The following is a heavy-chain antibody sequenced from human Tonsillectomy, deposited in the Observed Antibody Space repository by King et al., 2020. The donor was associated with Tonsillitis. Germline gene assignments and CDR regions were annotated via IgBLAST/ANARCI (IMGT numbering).Heavy chain of an antibody. V-gene: IGHV4-34*01. D-gene: IGHD3-22*01. Sequence: VQLQQWGAGLLKPSETLSLTCAVSGGSFSGYYWSWIRQPPGKGLEWIGEINHSGSTNYNPSLKSRVTISVDTSKNQFSLKLSSVTAADTAVYYCARGMEERITMIVVVYYFDYWGQGTLVTVSS. J-gene: IGHJ4*02. CDR3: ARGMEERITMIVVVYYFDY. CDR2: INHSGST. CDR1: GGSFSGYY.